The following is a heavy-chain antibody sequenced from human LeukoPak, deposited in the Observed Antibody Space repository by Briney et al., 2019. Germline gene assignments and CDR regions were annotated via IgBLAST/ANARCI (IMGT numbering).Heavy chain of an antibody. V-gene: IGHV4-39*01. CDR2: IYYSGST. Sequence: NPSETLSLTCTVAGGSISSSSYYWGWIRQPPGKGLEWIGSIYYSGSTYYNPSLKSRVTISVDTSKNQFSLKLSSVTAADTAVYYCARGLSLGGYGGVGAFDIWGQGTMVTVSS. CDR3: ARGLSLGGYGGVGAFDI. J-gene: IGHJ3*02. D-gene: IGHD5-12*01. CDR1: GGSISSSSYY.